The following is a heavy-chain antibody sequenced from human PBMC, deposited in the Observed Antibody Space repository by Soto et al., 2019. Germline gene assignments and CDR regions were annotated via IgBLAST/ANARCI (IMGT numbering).Heavy chain of an antibody. Sequence: SETLSLTCSVSGDSITSNSYFWAWIRQPPGKVQERIGSIYYSGTTYYNSSLKSRVTISLDTSKNQFSLKLSSVTAADTAVYYCAGQPTAGSYYDLGSYYYYAMDVWGQGTTVTVSS. CDR2: IYYSGTT. D-gene: IGHD3-10*01. CDR1: GDSITSNSYF. J-gene: IGHJ6*02. CDR3: AGQPTAGSYYDLGSYYYYAMDV. V-gene: IGHV4-39*07.